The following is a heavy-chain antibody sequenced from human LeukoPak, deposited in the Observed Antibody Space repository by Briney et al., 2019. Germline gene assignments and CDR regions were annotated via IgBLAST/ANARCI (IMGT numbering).Heavy chain of an antibody. J-gene: IGHJ4*02. CDR1: GFTLSSYW. V-gene: IGHV3-7*01. D-gene: IGHD3-10*01. CDR2: IKQDGSEK. CDR3: ARDSAAYGFGESYDY. Sequence: PGGSLRLSCAASGFTLSSYWMSWVRQAPGKGLEWVANIKQDGSEKYYVDSVKGRFTISRDNAKNSPYLQMNSLRAEDTAVYYCARDSAAYGFGESYDYWGQGTLVTVSS.